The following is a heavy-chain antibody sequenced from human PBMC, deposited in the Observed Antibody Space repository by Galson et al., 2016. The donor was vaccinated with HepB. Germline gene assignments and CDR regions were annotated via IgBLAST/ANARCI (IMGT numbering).Heavy chain of an antibody. Sequence: SETLSLTCTVSGGSISSYYWSWIRQPPGKGLEWIGYIYYSGSTNYNPSLKSRVTISVDTSKNQFSLKLSSVTAAATAVYYCARRRNYYDSSGYYYDWFDPWGQGTLVTVSS. D-gene: IGHD3-22*01. J-gene: IGHJ5*02. V-gene: IGHV4-59*08. CDR3: ARRRNYYDSSGYYYDWFDP. CDR1: GGSISSYY. CDR2: IYYSGST.